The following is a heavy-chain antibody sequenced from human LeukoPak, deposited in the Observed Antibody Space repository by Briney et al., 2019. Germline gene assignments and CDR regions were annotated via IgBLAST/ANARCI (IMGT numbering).Heavy chain of an antibody. J-gene: IGHJ6*02. D-gene: IGHD3-10*01. CDR2: ISYDGSKN. Sequence: PGGSLRLSCVGSGFAFSTYTMHWVRQAPGKGLEWVALISYDGSKNSYADSVKGRFTVSRDNSINTLYLQISSLRAEDTAVYYCARDQILLWFGYGMDVWGQGTTVTVFS. CDR3: ARDQILLWFGYGMDV. V-gene: IGHV3-30-3*01. CDR1: GFAFSTYT.